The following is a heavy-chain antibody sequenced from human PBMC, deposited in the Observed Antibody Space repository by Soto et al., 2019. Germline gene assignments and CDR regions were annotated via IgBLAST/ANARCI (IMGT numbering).Heavy chain of an antibody. CDR3: AKGSGSYW. J-gene: IGHJ4*02. Sequence: QVQLVESGGGVVQPGRSLRLSCAASGFTFSSSGMHWVRQAPGKGLEWVAVISYDGSNKYYADSVKGRFTISRDNSKNTLYLQMNSLRAEDTAGYYCAKGSGSYWWGQGTLVTVSS. V-gene: IGHV3-30*18. CDR1: GFTFSSSG. CDR2: ISYDGSNK. D-gene: IGHD1-26*01.